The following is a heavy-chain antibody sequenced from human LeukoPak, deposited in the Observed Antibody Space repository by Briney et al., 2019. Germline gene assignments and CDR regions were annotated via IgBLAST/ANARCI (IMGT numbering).Heavy chain of an antibody. CDR1: GGSISSGSTY. CDR2: IYTSGTT. D-gene: IGHD6-13*01. Sequence: PSETLSLTCTVSGGSISSGSTYWGWIRQPAGKGLEWIGHIYTSGTTKYNPSLKSRVTISADTSKNQFSLKLSSVTAADTAVYYCARDFVIAATTEYFQYWGQGTLITVSS. CDR3: ARDFVIAATTEYFQY. V-gene: IGHV4-61*09. J-gene: IGHJ1*01.